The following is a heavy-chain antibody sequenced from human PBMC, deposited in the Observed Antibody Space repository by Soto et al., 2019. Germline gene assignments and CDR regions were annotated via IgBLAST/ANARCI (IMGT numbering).Heavy chain of an antibody. Sequence: ASVKVSCKXSGYTFTGYYMHWVRQAPGQGLEWMGWINPNSGGTNYAQKFQGWVTMTRDTSISTAYRELSRLRSDDTAVYYCARGGSCSSTSCYTGLVYYGMDVWGQGTTVTVSS. V-gene: IGHV1-2*04. D-gene: IGHD2-2*02. CDR3: ARGGSCSSTSCYTGLVYYGMDV. CDR1: GYTFTGYY. CDR2: INPNSGGT. J-gene: IGHJ6*02.